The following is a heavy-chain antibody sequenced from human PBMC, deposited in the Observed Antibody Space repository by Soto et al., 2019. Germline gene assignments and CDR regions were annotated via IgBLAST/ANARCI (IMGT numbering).Heavy chain of an antibody. V-gene: IGHV1-3*01. CDR1: GYTFISYP. Sequence: ASVKVSCKASGYTFISYPLHWVRQAPGQRPEWMGWINAGDDKTQYSQKFQGRFTITRDTSASTGYMELNSLRSEDTAVYYCARDLFTLVRGVIPYLDYWGQGTLVTVSS. D-gene: IGHD3-10*01. J-gene: IGHJ4*02. CDR2: INAGDDKT. CDR3: ARDLFTLVRGVIPYLDY.